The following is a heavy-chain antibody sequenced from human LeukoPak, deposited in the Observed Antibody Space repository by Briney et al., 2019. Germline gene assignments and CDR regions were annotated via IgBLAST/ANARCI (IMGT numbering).Heavy chain of an antibody. CDR2: INTNTGGT. CDR1: GYTFSSFG. CDR3: ARGGSFHEFDI. J-gene: IGHJ3*02. V-gene: IGHV1-2*02. D-gene: IGHD3-10*01. Sequence: ASVKVSCKASGYTFSSFGINWVRQAPGQGLEWMGWINTNTGGTVYAQKFQGRVTMTRDTSLTTSYMDLSRLTSDDTAVYYCARGGSFHEFDIWGQGTMVIVSS.